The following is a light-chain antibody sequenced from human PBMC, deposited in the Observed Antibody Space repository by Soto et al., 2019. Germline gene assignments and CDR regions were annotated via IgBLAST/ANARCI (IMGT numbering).Light chain of an antibody. Sequence: EIVLTQSPGTLSLSPGDRATLSCRASQSVSRSSLAWYQQKPGQAPRLLIYGASSRAIGTPDRFSGYGSGTDFSLTISRLEPEDLAVYYCQQYGSSPLTFGGGTKVDIK. V-gene: IGKV3-20*01. CDR1: QSVSRSS. CDR2: GAS. CDR3: QQYGSSPLT. J-gene: IGKJ4*01.